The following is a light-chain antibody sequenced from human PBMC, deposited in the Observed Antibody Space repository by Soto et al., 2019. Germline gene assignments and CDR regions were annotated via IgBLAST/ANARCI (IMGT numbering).Light chain of an antibody. CDR2: DVS. Sequence: QSALTQPASVSGSPGQSITISCTGTSSDVGGYNYVSWYQQHPGKAPKLMIYDVSNRPSGVSNRFSGSKSRNTASLTISGLQAEDEADYYCCSYTSSGYVFGTGTKLTVL. CDR1: SSDVGGYNY. J-gene: IGLJ1*01. CDR3: CSYTSSGYV. V-gene: IGLV2-14*01.